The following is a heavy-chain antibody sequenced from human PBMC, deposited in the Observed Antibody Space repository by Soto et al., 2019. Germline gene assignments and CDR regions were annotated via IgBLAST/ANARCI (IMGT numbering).Heavy chain of an antibody. V-gene: IGHV3-33*08. CDR1: GFTFSSYG. Sequence: PGGSLRLSCVASGFTFSSYGMHWVRQAPGKGLEWVAVIWYDGSNKYYADSVKGRFTISRDNSKNTLYLQMNSLRAEDTAVYYCARGLAARQYYFDYWGQGTLVTVSS. CDR3: ARGLAARQYYFDY. CDR2: IWYDGSNK. D-gene: IGHD6-6*01. J-gene: IGHJ4*02.